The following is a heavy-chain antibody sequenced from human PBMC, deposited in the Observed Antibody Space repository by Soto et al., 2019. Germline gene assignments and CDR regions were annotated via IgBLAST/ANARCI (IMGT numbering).Heavy chain of an antibody. CDR3: ARAQLRSSFYGMDV. J-gene: IGHJ6*02. V-gene: IGHV4-31*03. CDR2: IYYTGST. D-gene: IGHD1-1*01. CDR1: GGSISSGGNY. Sequence: QVQLQESGPGLLKPSQTLSLICTVSGGSISSGGNYWSWIRQHPGKGLEWIGYIYYTGSTYYNPSLKSRITISVDTSKNQFSLNLSSMTAADTAMYYCARAQLRSSFYGMDVWGQGTTVTVSS.